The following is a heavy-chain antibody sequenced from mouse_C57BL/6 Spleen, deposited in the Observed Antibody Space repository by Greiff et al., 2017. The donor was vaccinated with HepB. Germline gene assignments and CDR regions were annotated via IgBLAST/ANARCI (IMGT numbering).Heavy chain of an antibody. CDR3: ARSGTVVATDFDV. J-gene: IGHJ1*03. Sequence: QVQLQQPGAELVRPGSSVKLSCKASGYTFTSYWMHWVKQRPIQGLEWIGNIDPSDSETHYNQKFKDKATLTVDKSSSTAYMQLSSLTSEDSAVYYCARSGTVVATDFDVWGTGTTVTVSS. V-gene: IGHV1-52*01. D-gene: IGHD1-1*01. CDR2: IDPSDSET. CDR1: GYTFTSYW.